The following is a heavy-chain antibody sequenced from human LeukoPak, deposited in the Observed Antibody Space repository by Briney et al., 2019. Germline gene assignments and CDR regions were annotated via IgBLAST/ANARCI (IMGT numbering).Heavy chain of an antibody. D-gene: IGHD1-26*01. CDR2: ISYDGSNK. V-gene: IGHV3-30-3*01. Sequence: GRSLRLSCAASGFTFSSYAMHWVRQAPGKGLEWVAVISYDGSNKYYADSVKGRFTISRDNSKNTLYLQMNSLRAEDTAVYYCVKGHLVWELGDYFDYWGQGTLVTVSS. J-gene: IGHJ4*02. CDR1: GFTFSSYA. CDR3: VKGHLVWELGDYFDY.